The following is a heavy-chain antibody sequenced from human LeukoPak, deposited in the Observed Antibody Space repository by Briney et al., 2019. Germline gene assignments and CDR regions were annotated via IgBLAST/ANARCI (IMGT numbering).Heavy chain of an antibody. V-gene: IGHV3-74*01. Sequence: GGSLRLSCAASGITISRYWMHWLRQAPGKGLVWVSRVSGDGTTTNYADSVKGRFTISRDNAKNTMSLQMTSLRAEDTAVYYCTMFTSGWDWGQGTLVTVSS. CDR2: VSGDGTTT. CDR3: TMFTSGWD. CDR1: GITISRYW. J-gene: IGHJ4*02. D-gene: IGHD6-19*01.